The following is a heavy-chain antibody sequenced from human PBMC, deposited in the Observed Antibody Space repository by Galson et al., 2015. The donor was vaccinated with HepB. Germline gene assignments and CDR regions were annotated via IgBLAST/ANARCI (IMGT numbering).Heavy chain of an antibody. CDR1: GFTFSDYS. V-gene: IGHV3-21*01. CDR3: ARDGTSFDYLMYFDS. D-gene: IGHD3-9*01. CDR2: LSSSTNYI. Sequence: SLRLSCAASGFTFSDYSMNWVRQAPGKGLEWVPSLSSSTNYIYYADSVKGRFTVSRDNAKNSLYLRMNSLRAEDTAVYYCARDGTSFDYLMYFDSWGQGTLVTVSS. J-gene: IGHJ4*02.